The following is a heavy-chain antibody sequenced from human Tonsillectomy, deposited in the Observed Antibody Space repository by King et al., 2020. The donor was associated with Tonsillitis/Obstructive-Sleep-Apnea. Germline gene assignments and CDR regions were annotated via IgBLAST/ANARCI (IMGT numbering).Heavy chain of an antibody. Sequence: QLVQSGAEVKKPGSSVKVSCKASGGTFNNYASSWVRQAPGQGLVWMGGIIPLFGRTNYAQKFQGRVTITADESTSTAYMDLRSLRAEDTAVYYCARAVLVPPTILDYCYMGVWGKGTTVTVSS. V-gene: IGHV1-69*01. CDR3: ARAVLVPPTILDYCYMGV. D-gene: IGHD2-2*01. J-gene: IGHJ6*03. CDR2: IIPLFGRT. CDR1: GGTFNNYA.